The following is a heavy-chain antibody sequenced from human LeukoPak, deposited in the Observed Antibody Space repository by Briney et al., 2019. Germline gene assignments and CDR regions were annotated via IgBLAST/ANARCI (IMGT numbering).Heavy chain of an antibody. D-gene: IGHD6-19*01. V-gene: IGHV4-4*07. CDR3: ARKQWVPYYFDY. CDR2: IYTSGST. CDR1: GGSISSYY. J-gene: IGHJ4*02. Sequence: PSETPSLTCTVSGGSISSYYWSWIRQPAGKGLEWIGRIYTSGSTNYNPSLKSRVTISVDTSKNQFSLILTSVTAADTAVYYCARKQWVPYYFDYWGQGTLVTVSS.